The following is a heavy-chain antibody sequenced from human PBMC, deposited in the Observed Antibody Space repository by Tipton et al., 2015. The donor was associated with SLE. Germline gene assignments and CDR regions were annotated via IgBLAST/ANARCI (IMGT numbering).Heavy chain of an antibody. CDR1: GFSFSSYS. CDR3: ARDGGVLMVEGDTNWFDP. J-gene: IGHJ5*02. CDR2: ISVSSAYI. V-gene: IGHV3-21*03. Sequence: GSLRLSCAASGFSFSSYSMNWVRQAPGKGLEWVASISVSSAYIYYADSVRGRFTISRDNAKSSLHLQMSSLRADDTGVYYCARDGGVLMVEGDTNWFDPWGQGTLVTVSS. D-gene: IGHD3-16*01.